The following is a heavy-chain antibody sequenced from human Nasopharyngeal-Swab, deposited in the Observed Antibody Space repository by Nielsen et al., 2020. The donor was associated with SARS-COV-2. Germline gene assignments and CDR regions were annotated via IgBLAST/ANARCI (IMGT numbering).Heavy chain of an antibody. D-gene: IGHD3-22*01. CDR2: IYSGGST. CDR3: ARDLTYYYDSSGYPI. V-gene: IGHV3-66*01. Sequence: GESLKISCAASGFTFSSYWMHWVRQAPGKGLEWVSVIYSGGSTYYADSVKGRFTISRDNAKNSLYLQMNSLRAEDTAVYYCARDLTYYYDSSGYPIWGQGTLVTVSS. J-gene: IGHJ4*02. CDR1: GFTFSSYW.